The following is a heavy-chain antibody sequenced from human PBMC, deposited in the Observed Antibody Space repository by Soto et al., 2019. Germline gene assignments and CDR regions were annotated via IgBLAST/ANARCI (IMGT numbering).Heavy chain of an antibody. J-gene: IGHJ4*02. Sequence: SLILSCAASGFTFDDYAMHWVRQAPGKGLEWVSGISWNSGSIGYADSVKGRFTISRDNAKNSLYLQMNSLRAEDTALYYCAKSPGGGSYLFDDWGQGTLVTVAS. CDR3: AKSPGGGSYLFDD. CDR1: GFTFDDYA. D-gene: IGHD2-15*01. V-gene: IGHV3-9*01. CDR2: ISWNSGSI.